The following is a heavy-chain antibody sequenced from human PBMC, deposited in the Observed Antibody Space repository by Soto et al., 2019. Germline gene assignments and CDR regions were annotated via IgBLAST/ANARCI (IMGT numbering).Heavy chain of an antibody. CDR1: GGTSSSYA. Sequence: GASMKVSCKASGGTSSSYAISWVRQAPGQGLEWMGGIIPIFGTANYAQKFQGRVSITADEPTSTVYMELSSLRSEDTAVYYCAGSYKYGSGTFDAFDVWGHGTKVTVSS. V-gene: IGHV1-69*13. D-gene: IGHD3-10*01. CDR2: IIPIFGTA. CDR3: AGSYKYGSGTFDAFDV. J-gene: IGHJ3*01.